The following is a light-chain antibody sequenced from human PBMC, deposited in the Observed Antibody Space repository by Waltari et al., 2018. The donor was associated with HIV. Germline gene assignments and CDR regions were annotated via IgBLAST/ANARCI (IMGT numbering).Light chain of an antibody. J-gene: IGKJ2*01. CDR1: QNVSSY. Sequence: EIVMTQSPATLSVSPGESATLSCRASQNVSSYLAWYQQKLGQAPRLLVYGASTRATSIPPRFSGSGSGTEFTLTINSLQSEDFAVYFCQQYNSSLYTFGQGTKLEIK. CDR3: QQYNSSLYT. CDR2: GAS. V-gene: IGKV3-15*01.